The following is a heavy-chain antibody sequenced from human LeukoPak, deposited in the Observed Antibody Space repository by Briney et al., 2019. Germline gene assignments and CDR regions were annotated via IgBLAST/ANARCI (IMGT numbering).Heavy chain of an antibody. CDR1: DGSITRSSYY. CDR3: ARLRVTTGFDY. CDR2: IYYSGIA. Sequence: SETPSLTCSVSDGSITRSSYYWGWIRQTPGEGLDWIGSIYYSGIAYYNPSLQGRVTMSVDTSKNQFSLKLNSVTVADTAVYFCARLRVTTGFDYWGQGIPVTVSS. J-gene: IGHJ4*02. D-gene: IGHD2-21*02. V-gene: IGHV4-39*01.